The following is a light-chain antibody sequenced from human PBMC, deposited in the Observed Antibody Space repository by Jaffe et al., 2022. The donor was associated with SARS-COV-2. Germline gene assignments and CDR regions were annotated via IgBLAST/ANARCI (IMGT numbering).Light chain of an antibody. CDR1: QSVSSSY. CDR3: QHYGSSQT. Sequence: EIVLTQSPGTLSLSPGERAALSCRASQSVSSSYLAWYQQKPGQAPRLLIYGASTRAIGIPERFSGSGSGTDFTLTISSLEPEDFAVYYCQHYGSSQTFGQGTKVEIK. V-gene: IGKV3-20*01. CDR2: GAS. J-gene: IGKJ1*01.